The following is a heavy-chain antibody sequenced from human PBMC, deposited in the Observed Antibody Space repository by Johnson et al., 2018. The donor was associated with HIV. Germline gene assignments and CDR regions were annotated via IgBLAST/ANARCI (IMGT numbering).Heavy chain of an antibody. Sequence: QVQLVESGGGVVRPGGSLRLSCAASGFTFSSYAMHWVRQAPGKGLEWVAVISYDGSNKYYADSVKGRFTISRDNSKDTLYLEMNSLRVEDTAVYYCATVVVITQDAFDIWGQGTMVTVSS. CDR3: ATVVVITQDAFDI. CDR2: ISYDGSNK. V-gene: IGHV3-30-3*01. J-gene: IGHJ3*02. CDR1: GFTFSSYA. D-gene: IGHD3-22*01.